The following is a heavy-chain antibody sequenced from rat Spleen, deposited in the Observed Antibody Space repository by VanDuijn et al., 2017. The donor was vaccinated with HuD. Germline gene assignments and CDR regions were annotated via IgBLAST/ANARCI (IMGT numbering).Heavy chain of an antibody. CDR1: GFTFSDYN. V-gene: IGHV5-7*01. D-gene: IGHD1-11*01. Sequence: EVKLVESGGGLVQPGRSLKLSCAASGFTFSDYNMAWVRQAPKKGLEWVATISYDGTNTYYRESVKGRFTISRDNAKSTLYLQMDSLRSEDTATYYCARHRNYGGIPFDFWGQGVMVTVSS. CDR2: ISYDGTNT. J-gene: IGHJ2*01. CDR3: ARHRNYGGIPFDF.